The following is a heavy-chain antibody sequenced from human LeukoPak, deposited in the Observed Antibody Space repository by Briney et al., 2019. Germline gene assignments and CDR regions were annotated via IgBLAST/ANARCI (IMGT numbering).Heavy chain of an antibody. CDR2: INHSGST. V-gene: IGHV4-34*01. CDR3: ARDKGSSYLSSFVY. D-gene: IGHD2-2*01. J-gene: IGHJ4*02. Sequence: GSLRLSCAASGFTFSSYGMSWVRQPPGKGLERVGEINHSGSTNYNPSLKSPVTISVDPSKIQFSLKLSSVTAADTAVYYCARDKGSSYLSSFVYWGQGTLVTVSS. CDR1: GFTFSSYG.